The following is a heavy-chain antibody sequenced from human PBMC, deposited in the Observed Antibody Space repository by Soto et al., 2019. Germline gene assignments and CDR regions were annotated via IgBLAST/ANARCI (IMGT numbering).Heavy chain of an antibody. J-gene: IGHJ5*02. CDR3: AKDYLKLRELSCNWFDP. CDR2: ITWNSASR. Sequence: PGGCLRLSWAASGFSFWVFAMHLVRQAPGNGLEWVSGITWNSASRAYADSVQGRFTISRDNARNFLFLQMNNLRPEDTAFYYCAKDYLKLRELSCNWFDPWGQGTLVTVSS. D-gene: IGHD1-1*01. CDR1: GFSFWVFA. V-gene: IGHV3-9*01.